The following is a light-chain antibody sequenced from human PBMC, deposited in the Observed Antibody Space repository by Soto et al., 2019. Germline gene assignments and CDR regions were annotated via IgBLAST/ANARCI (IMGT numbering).Light chain of an antibody. Sequence: DIQMTQSPSSLSASVGDRVTITCQASHDITTSLNWYQQKPGKAPKLLIYGASNLETGVPSTFSGTGSGTHFTFTISSLQPKDVATYYCQQYYIFTAITFGPGPKWISN. CDR1: HDITTS. CDR2: GAS. CDR3: QQYYIFTAIT. J-gene: IGKJ3*01. V-gene: IGKV1-33*01.